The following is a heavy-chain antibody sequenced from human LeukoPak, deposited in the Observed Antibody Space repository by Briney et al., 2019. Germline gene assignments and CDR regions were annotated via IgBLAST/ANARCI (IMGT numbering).Heavy chain of an antibody. CDR2: INPSGGST. J-gene: IGHJ2*01. D-gene: IGHD3-3*01. CDR1: GYTFTSYY. CDR3: ARDCDFWSGYYSGYFDL. Sequence: ASVKVSCKASGYTFTSYYMHWVRQAPGQGLEWMGIINPSGGSTSYAQKFQGRVTMTRDMSTSTVYMELSSLRSEDTAVYYCARDCDFWSGYYSGYFDLWGRGTLVTVSS. V-gene: IGHV1-46*01.